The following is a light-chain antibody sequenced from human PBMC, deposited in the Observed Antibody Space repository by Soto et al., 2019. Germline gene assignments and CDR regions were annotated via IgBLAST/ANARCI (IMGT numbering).Light chain of an antibody. V-gene: IGKV3-20*01. CDR2: GAS. CDR1: QSVSSSY. CDR3: QQYGSSLFT. J-gene: IGKJ3*01. Sequence: EIVLTQSPGTLSLSPGERATLSCRASQSVSSSYLAWYQQKPGQAPRLLIYGASSSATGIPDRFSGSGSGTDFPLTISILEPEDFAVYYCQQYGSSLFTFGPGTKVDI.